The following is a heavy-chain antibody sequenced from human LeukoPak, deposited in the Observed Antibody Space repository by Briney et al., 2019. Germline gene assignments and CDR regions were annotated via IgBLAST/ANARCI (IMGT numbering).Heavy chain of an antibody. CDR3: AKRRGDV. Sequence: PGGSLRLSCVVSGFTFSHYAMTWVRQAPGKWLEWVSSISNSGDETDYADSAKGRFTVSRDNSENSLYLQMNSLGVEDTAVYYCAKRRGDVWGKGTTVTVSS. CDR2: ISNSGDET. J-gene: IGHJ6*04. CDR1: GFTFSHYA. V-gene: IGHV3-23*01.